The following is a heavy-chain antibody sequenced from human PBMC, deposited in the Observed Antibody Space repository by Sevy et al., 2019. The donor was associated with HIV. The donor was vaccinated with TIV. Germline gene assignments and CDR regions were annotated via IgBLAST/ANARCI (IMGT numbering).Heavy chain of an antibody. D-gene: IGHD6-13*01. CDR2: IFQSGAT. CDR3: ARGRVGDSSSWYGAFDV. Sequence: SETLSLTCAVSGGSINSGGYSWSWIRQPPGKGLEWIGYIFQSGATYYIPSLQSRVSISVDMSKNQFSLNLRSVSAAAPAVYYWARGRVGDSSSWYGAFDVWGQGTMVTVSS. J-gene: IGHJ3*01. CDR1: GGSINSGGYS. V-gene: IGHV4-30-2*01.